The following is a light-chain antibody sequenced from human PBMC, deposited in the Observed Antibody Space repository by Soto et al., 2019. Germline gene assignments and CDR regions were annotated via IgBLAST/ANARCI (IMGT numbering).Light chain of an antibody. CDR2: GAS. J-gene: IGKJ1*01. CDR3: HHYGSSPPWT. CDR1: QTVSSTY. V-gene: IGKV3-20*01. Sequence: LTRCRGTVSLSAVERSTLSCIAIQTVSSTYLAWYQQKPGQAPSLLIYGASSRATGIPDRFSGGGSGTDFTLTISRLEPEDFAVYYCHHYGSSPPWTFGQGSKVDI.